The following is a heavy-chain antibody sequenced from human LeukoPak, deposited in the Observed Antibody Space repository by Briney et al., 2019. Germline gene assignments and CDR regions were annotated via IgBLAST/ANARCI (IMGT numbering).Heavy chain of an antibody. V-gene: IGHV3-23*01. CDR3: AKDSGITMIVVVITNFDY. D-gene: IGHD3-22*01. Sequence: PGGSLRLSCAASGFTFSSYAMSWVRQAPGKGLEWVSAISGSGGSTYYADSVKGRFTISRDNSKNTLYLQMNSLRAEDTAVYYCAKDSGITMIVVVITNFDYWGQGTLVTVSS. J-gene: IGHJ4*02. CDR2: ISGSGGST. CDR1: GFTFSSYA.